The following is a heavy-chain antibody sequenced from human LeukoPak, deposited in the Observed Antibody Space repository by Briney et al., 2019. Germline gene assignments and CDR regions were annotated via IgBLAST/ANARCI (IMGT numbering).Heavy chain of an antibody. D-gene: IGHD6-6*01. CDR2: ISGSGGST. Sequence: GGSLRLSCAASGFTFSSYAMSWVRQAPGKGLEWVSAISGSGGSTYYADSVKGRFTISRDNSKNTLYLQMNSLRAEDTAVYYCAKDLKPSDRPNNWFDPWGQGTLVTVSS. J-gene: IGHJ5*02. CDR1: GFTFSSYA. V-gene: IGHV3-23*01. CDR3: AKDLKPSDRPNNWFDP.